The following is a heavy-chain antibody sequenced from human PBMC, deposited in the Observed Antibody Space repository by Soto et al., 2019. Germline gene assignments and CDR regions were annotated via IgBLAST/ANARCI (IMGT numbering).Heavy chain of an antibody. CDR1: GFTFSSYG. CDR2: ISYDGSNK. V-gene: IGHV3-30*18. D-gene: IGHD6-13*01. J-gene: IGHJ6*02. Sequence: PGGSLRLSCAASGFTFSSYGMHWVRQAPGKGLEWVAVISYDGSNKYYADSVKGRFTISRDNSKNTLYLQMNSLRAEDTAVYYCAKGKSSSWYPADSYYYGMDVWGQGTTVTVSS. CDR3: AKGKSSSWYPADSYYYGMDV.